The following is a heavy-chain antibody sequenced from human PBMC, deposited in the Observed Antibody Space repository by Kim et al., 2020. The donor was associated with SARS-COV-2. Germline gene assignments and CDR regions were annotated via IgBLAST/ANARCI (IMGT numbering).Heavy chain of an antibody. Sequence: ASVKVSCKASGYTFTSYAMHWVRQAPGQRLEWMGWINAGNGNTKYSQKFQGRVTITRDTSASTAYMELSSLRSEDTAVYYCARVTAGIWFREFGFDYWGQGTLVTVSS. J-gene: IGHJ4*02. CDR1: GYTFTSYA. CDR3: ARVTAGIWFREFGFDY. CDR2: INAGNGNT. V-gene: IGHV1-3*01. D-gene: IGHD3-10*01.